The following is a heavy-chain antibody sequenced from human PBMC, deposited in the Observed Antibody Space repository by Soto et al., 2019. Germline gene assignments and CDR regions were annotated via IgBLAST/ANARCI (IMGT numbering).Heavy chain of an antibody. J-gene: IGHJ4*02. V-gene: IGHV1-46*01. Sequence: QVQLMQSGAEVKKPGASVKVSCKASGDTFTDYYIHWVRQAPGQGLEWMGIVNPSGGHTTYAQHCLGRGTMTRDTSTSTLYMELTSLTSDDTAIYYCARGGHVVVVTAALDYWGQGTLVTVSS. CDR1: GDTFTDYY. D-gene: IGHD2-21*02. CDR2: VNPSGGHT. CDR3: ARGGHVVVVTAALDY.